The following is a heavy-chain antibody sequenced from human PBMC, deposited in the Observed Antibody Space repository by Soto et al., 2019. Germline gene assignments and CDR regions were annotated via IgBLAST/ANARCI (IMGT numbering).Heavy chain of an antibody. V-gene: IGHV3-30*18. CDR2: ISNDGSDK. J-gene: IGHJ3*01. Sequence: QVQLVESGGGVVQPGRSLRLSCAASGFTFNNYGMHWVRQAPGKGLEWVATISNDGSDKYYADSVKGRPTISRDNSKNTVYLQMNSLRAEDTALYYCAKDQGIAASHGVDWGQGTMVTVSS. CDR3: AKDQGIAASHGVD. D-gene: IGHD6-13*01. CDR1: GFTFNNYG.